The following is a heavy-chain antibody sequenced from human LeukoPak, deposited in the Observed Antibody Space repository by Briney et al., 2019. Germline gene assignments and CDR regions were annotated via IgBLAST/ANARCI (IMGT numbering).Heavy chain of an antibody. CDR2: IYYSGST. Sequence: PSEILSLTCTVSGGSISSSSYYWGWIRQPPGKGLEWIGSIYYSGSTYYNPSLKSRVTISVDTSKNQFSLKLSSVTAADTAVYYCARGRDYGDYSGFDYWGQGTLVTVSS. CDR3: ARGRDYGDYSGFDY. V-gene: IGHV4-39*07. J-gene: IGHJ4*02. D-gene: IGHD4-17*01. CDR1: GGSISSSSYY.